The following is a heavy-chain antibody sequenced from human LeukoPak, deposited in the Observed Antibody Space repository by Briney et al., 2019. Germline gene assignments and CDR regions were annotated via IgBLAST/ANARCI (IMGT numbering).Heavy chain of an antibody. CDR3: ARGPLARGYDIWSRYFSDDAFDI. Sequence: GGSLRLSCAASGFTFSDYYMSWIRQAPGKGLEWVSYISSSGSTIYYADSVKGRFTISRDNAKNSLYLQMNSLRAEDTAVYYCARGPLARGYDIWSRYFSDDAFDIWGQGTMVTVSS. V-gene: IGHV3-11*01. D-gene: IGHD3-3*01. CDR2: ISSSGSTI. CDR1: GFTFSDYY. J-gene: IGHJ3*02.